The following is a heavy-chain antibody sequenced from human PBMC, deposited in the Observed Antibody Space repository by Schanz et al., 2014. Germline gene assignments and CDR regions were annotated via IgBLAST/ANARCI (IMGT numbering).Heavy chain of an antibody. J-gene: IGHJ6*02. CDR3: AKIRYDSSGYYLPYYGMDV. D-gene: IGHD3-22*01. V-gene: IGHV3-NL1*01. CDR1: GFTFKNYG. Sequence: QLQLVESGGGVVQPGGSLKLSCVASGFTFKNYGIHWVRQALGKGLEWVSRINSDGRSTNYADSVKGRFSISRDNARNTLHLQMDSLRAEDTAVYYCAKIRYDSSGYYLPYYGMDVWGQGTTVIVSS. CDR2: INSDGRST.